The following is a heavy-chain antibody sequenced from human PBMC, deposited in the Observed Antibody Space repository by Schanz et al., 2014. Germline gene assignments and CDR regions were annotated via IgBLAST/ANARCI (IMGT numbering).Heavy chain of an antibody. Sequence: EGQLVESGGGLVQPGGSLRLSCVASGVTFSSYAMSWVRQASGKGLEWVSAISGSGASTYYADSVKGRFTISRDNSKNTVYIQMNSLRAEDTAVYYCARGGPAYYFDDWGQGTLVTVSS. V-gene: IGHV3-23*04. J-gene: IGHJ4*02. CDR3: ARGGPAYYFDD. CDR2: ISGSGAST. CDR1: GVTFSSYA.